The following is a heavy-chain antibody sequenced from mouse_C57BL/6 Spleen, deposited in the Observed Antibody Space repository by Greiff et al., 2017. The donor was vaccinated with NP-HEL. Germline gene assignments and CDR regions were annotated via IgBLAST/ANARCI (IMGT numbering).Heavy chain of an antibody. V-gene: IGHV1-82*01. Sequence: QVQLQQSGPELVKPGASVKISCKASGYAFSSSWMNWVKQRPGKGLEWIGRIYPGDGDTNYNGKFKGKATLTADKSSSTAYMQLSSLTSEDSAVYFCARLGLLLRPYYFDYWGQGTTLTVSS. D-gene: IGHD1-1*01. CDR1: GYAFSSSW. J-gene: IGHJ2*01. CDR3: ARLGLLLRPYYFDY. CDR2: IYPGDGDT.